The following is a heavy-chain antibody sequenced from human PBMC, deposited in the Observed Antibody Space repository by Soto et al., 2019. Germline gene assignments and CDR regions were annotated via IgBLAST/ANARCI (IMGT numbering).Heavy chain of an antibody. CDR2: PYSSGST. CDR3: AKRRAGTGIDH. Sequence: PSEPVCPTGTAFGTSISSSAYYWGWTPPPKGKGLEWIGNPYSSGSTYSTPSRKSRVTIAVDTFKNQFSLSRISVAAADTVVYYSAKRRAGTGIDHWSQGTRVTVSS. CDR1: GTSISSSAYY. J-gene: IGHJ4*01. V-gene: IGHV4-39*01.